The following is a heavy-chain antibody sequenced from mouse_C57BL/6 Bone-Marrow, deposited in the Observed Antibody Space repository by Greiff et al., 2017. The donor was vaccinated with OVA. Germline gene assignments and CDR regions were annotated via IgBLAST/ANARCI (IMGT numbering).Heavy chain of an antibody. CDR2: ISSGGSYT. CDR3: ARLPGYFDY. J-gene: IGHJ2*01. Sequence: EVKLMESGGDLVKPGGSLKLSCAASGFTFSSYGMSWVRQTPDKRLEWVATISSGGSYTYYPDSVKGRFTISRDNAKNTLYLQMSSLKSEDTAMYYCARLPGYFDYWGQGTTLTVSS. D-gene: IGHD1-1*01. V-gene: IGHV5-6*01. CDR1: GFTFSSYG.